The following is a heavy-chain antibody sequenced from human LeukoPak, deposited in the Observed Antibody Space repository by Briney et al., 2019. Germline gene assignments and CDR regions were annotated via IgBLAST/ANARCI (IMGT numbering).Heavy chain of an antibody. V-gene: IGHV5-51*01. CDR1: GYSFTNYW. CDR3: ARGVRAPAAPDAFDI. D-gene: IGHD2-2*01. CDR2: IYPGDSDT. J-gene: IGHJ3*02. Sequence: GESLKISCKGSGYSFTNYWIGWVRQMPGKGLEWMGIIYPGDSDTRYRPSFQGQVTISADKSTSTAYLQWSSLKASDTAMYYCARGVRAPAAPDAFDIWGQGTMVTVSS.